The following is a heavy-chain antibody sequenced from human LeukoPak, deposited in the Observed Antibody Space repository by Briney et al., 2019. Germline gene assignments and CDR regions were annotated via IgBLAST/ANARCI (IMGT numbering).Heavy chain of an antibody. CDR2: ISYDGSNK. CDR3: VKDPRGIAAAPDY. CDR1: GFTFSSYA. V-gene: IGHV3-30-3*01. J-gene: IGHJ4*02. D-gene: IGHD6-13*01. Sequence: GGSLRLSCAASGFTFSSYAMHWVRQAPGKGLEWVAVISYDGSNKYYADSVKGRFTISRDNSKNTLYLQMNSLRAEDTAVYYCVKDPRGIAAAPDYWGQGTLVTVSS.